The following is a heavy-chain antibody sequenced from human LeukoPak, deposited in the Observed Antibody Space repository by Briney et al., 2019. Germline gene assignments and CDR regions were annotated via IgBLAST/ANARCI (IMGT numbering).Heavy chain of an antibody. CDR1: GVSISSYY. CDR3: ARSWESGSYANGAFDI. V-gene: IGHV4-34*01. J-gene: IGHJ3*02. Sequence: SETLSLTCTVSGVSISSYYWSWIRQPPGKGLEWIGDMNHSGSTNYNPSLKSRVTISVDTSKNQFSLKLSSVTAADTAVYYCARSWESGSYANGAFDIWGQGTMVTVSS. CDR2: MNHSGST. D-gene: IGHD1-26*01.